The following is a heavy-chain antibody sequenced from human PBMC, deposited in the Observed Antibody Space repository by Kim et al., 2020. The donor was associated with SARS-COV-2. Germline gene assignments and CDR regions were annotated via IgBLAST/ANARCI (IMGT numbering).Heavy chain of an antibody. D-gene: IGHD2-15*01. J-gene: IGHJ5*02. CDR1: GFTFSSYD. V-gene: IGHV3-13*04. CDR3: ARGYCSGGSCYEAHNWFDP. Sequence: GGSLRLSCAASGFTFSSYDMHWVRQATGKGLEWVSAIGTAGDTYYPGSVKGRFTISRENAKNSLYLQMNSLRAGDTAVYYCARGYCSGGSCYEAHNWFDPWGQGTLVTVSS. CDR2: IGTAGDT.